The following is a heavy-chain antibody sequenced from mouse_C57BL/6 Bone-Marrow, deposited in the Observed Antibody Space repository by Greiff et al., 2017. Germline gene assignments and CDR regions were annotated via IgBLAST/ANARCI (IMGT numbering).Heavy chain of an antibody. CDR3: ASGVQATSWFAY. CDR2: INPNNGGT. Sequence: EVQLQQSGPELVKPGASVKISCKASGYTFTDYYMNWVKQSHGKSLEWLGDINPNNGGTSYNQKFKGKATLTVDKSSSTAYMELRSLTSEDAAVYYCASGVQATSWFAYWGQGTLVTVSA. CDR1: GYTFTDYY. V-gene: IGHV1-26*01. J-gene: IGHJ3*01. D-gene: IGHD3-2*02.